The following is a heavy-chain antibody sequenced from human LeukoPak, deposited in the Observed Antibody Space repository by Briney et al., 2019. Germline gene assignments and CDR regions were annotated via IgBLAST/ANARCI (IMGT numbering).Heavy chain of an antibody. CDR3: AELGITMIGGV. Sequence: PGGSLRLSCAASGFTFSSYEMNWVRQAPGKGLEWVSCISSSGTTYYADSVRGRFTISRDNAKNSLYLQMNSLRAEDTAVYYCAELGITMIGGVWGKGTTVTISS. CDR1: GFTFSSYE. CDR2: ISSSGTT. J-gene: IGHJ6*04. D-gene: IGHD3-10*02. V-gene: IGHV3-48*03.